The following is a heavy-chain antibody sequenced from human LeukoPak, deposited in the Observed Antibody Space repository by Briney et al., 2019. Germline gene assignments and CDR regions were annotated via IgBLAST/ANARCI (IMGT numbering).Heavy chain of an antibody. Sequence: GGSLRLSCAVSGITLSNYGMSWVRQAPGKGLEGVAGISDSGGRTNYADSVKGRFTISRDNPKNTLYLQMNSLRAEDTAVYFCAKRGVVIRVILVGFHKEAYYFDSWGQGALVTVSS. V-gene: IGHV3-23*01. D-gene: IGHD3-22*01. CDR3: AKRGVVIRVILVGFHKEAYYFDS. J-gene: IGHJ4*02. CDR1: GITLSNYG. CDR2: ISDSGGRT.